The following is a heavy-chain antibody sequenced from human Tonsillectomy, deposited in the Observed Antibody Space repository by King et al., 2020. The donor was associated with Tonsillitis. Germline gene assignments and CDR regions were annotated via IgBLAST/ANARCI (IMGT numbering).Heavy chain of an antibody. D-gene: IGHD6-6*01. CDR2: ISSSSTYI. V-gene: IGHV3-11*06. Sequence: VQLVESGGGLVKPGGSLRLSCVASGFTFSDFYMSWLRQAPGKGLEWVSYISSSSTYIKYADSVKGRFTISRDNAKNALYLQMNSLRVEDTAVYYCARDAVPVPGEIEYSTSSYAVDVWGQGTTVTVSS. J-gene: IGHJ6*02. CDR3: ARDAVPVPGEIEYSTSSYAVDV. CDR1: GFTFSDFY.